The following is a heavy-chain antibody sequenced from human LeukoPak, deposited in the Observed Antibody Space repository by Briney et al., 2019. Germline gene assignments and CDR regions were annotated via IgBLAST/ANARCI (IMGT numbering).Heavy chain of an antibody. CDR3: ARGGGYSSGWYRIVNVFDY. D-gene: IGHD6-19*01. J-gene: IGHJ4*02. Sequence: GESLKISCQGSGYSFTSYWIGWVRQMPGKGLEWMGIIYPGDSDTRYSPSFQGQVTISADKSISTAYLQWSSLKASDTAMYYCARGGGYSSGWYRIVNVFDYWGQGTLVTVSS. CDR1: GYSFTSYW. V-gene: IGHV5-51*01. CDR2: IYPGDSDT.